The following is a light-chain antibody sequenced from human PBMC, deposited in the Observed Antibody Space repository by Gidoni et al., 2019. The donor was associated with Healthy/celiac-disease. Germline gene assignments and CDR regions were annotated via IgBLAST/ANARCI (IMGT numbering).Light chain of an antibody. J-gene: IGLJ3*02. CDR3: QVLDSSSDHPM. V-gene: IGLV3-21*03. Sequence: SYVLTQPPSVSVAPGKTARITCGGNNIGSKSVHWYQQKPGQAPVLVVYDDSDRPSGVPERFSGPNSGNTATLTISRVGSGEGAGYYWQVLDSSSDHPMFGGGTKLTVL. CDR1: NIGSKS. CDR2: DDS.